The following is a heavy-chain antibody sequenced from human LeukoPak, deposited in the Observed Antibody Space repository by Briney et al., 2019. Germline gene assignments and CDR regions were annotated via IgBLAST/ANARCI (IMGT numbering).Heavy chain of an antibody. CDR2: VNHSGST. V-gene: IGHV4-34*01. CDR1: GGSFSGYY. D-gene: IGHD3-22*01. CDR3: ARGSDYYDSSGLNWFDP. Sequence: PSETLSLTCAVYGGSFSGYYWSWIRQPPGKGLEWIGEVNHSGSTNYNPSLKSRVTISVDTSKNQFSLKLSSVTAADTAVYYCARGSDYYDSSGLNWFDPWGQGTLVTVSS. J-gene: IGHJ5*02.